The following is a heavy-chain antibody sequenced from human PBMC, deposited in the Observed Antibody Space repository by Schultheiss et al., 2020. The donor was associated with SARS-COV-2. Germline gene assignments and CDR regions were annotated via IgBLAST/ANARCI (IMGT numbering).Heavy chain of an antibody. D-gene: IGHD5-18*01. Sequence: SVKVSCKASGGTFSSYAISWVRQAPGQGLEWMGGIIPIFGTANYAQKFQGRVTITADESTSTAYMELSSLRSEDTAVYYCARWRGYSYGSLNWFDPWGQGTLVTVSS. CDR2: IIPIFGTA. J-gene: IGHJ5*02. V-gene: IGHV1-69*13. CDR1: GGTFSSYA. CDR3: ARWRGYSYGSLNWFDP.